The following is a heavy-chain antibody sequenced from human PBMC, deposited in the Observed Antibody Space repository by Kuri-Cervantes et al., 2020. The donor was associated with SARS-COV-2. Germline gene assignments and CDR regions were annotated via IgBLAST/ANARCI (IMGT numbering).Heavy chain of an antibody. V-gene: IGHV1-46*01. CDR1: GYTFTSYY. Sequence: ASVKVSCKASGYTFTSYYMHWVRQAPGQGLEWMGIINPSGGSTSYAQKFQGRVTMTTDTSTSTAYMELRSLRSDDTAVYYCARADGVPAAPLGDFDYWGQGTLVTVSS. CDR2: INPSGGST. J-gene: IGHJ4*02. CDR3: ARADGVPAAPLGDFDY. D-gene: IGHD2-2*01.